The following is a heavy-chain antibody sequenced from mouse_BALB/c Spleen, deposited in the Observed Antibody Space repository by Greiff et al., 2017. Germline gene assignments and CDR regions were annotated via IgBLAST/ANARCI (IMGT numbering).Heavy chain of an antibody. J-gene: IGHJ2*01. CDR3: ARATMNTYFDY. D-gene: IGHD2-4*01. CDR1: GFTFSSYG. V-gene: IGHV5-6-3*01. Sequence: EVMLVESGGGLVQPGGSLKLSCAASGFTFSSYGMSWVRQTPDKRLELVATINSNGGSTYYPDSVKGRFTISRDNAKNTLYLQMSSLKSEDTAMYYCARATMNTYFDYWGQGTTLTVSS. CDR2: INSNGGST.